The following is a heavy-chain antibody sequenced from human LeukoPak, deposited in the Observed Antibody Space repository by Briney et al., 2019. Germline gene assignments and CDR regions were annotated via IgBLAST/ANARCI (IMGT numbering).Heavy chain of an antibody. CDR1: GYNFTNYD. V-gene: IGHV1-8*01. CDR3: ARAKACNSNGCWKGWFDP. D-gene: IGHD6-19*01. Sequence: ASVKVSCKASGYNFTNYDINWVRQAPGQGLERMGWMNPNSGNTGYAQNFQGRVSMTRRTSITTAYMELNSLRSDDTAVYYCARAKACNSNGCWKGWFDPWGQGTLVTVSS. J-gene: IGHJ5*02. CDR2: MNPNSGNT.